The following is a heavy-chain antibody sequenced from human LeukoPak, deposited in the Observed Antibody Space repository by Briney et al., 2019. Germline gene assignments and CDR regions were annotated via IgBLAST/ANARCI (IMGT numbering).Heavy chain of an antibody. D-gene: IGHD2-2*01. CDR1: GFTFSTYW. CDR2: ISYDGSNK. CDR3: ARVDFSSTSWQIDY. J-gene: IGHJ4*02. Sequence: GGSLRLSCAASGFTFSTYWMSWVRQAPGKGLEWVAVISYDGSNKYYADSVKGRFTISRDNSKNTLYLQMNSPRAEDTAVYYCARVDFSSTSWQIDYWGQGTLVTVSS. V-gene: IGHV3-30*03.